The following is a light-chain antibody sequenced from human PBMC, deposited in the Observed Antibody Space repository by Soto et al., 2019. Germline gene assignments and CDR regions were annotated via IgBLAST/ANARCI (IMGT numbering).Light chain of an antibody. Sequence: QSVLTQPPSASGTPGQWVTISCTGSSSNIGSNTVNWYQQLPGTAPKLLMYMNSHRPSGVPDRFTGSKSGTSASLAISDLQSEDEADYYCAAWDDSLIGYVFGIGTKVTVL. CDR2: MNS. CDR1: SSNIGSNT. CDR3: AAWDDSLIGYV. V-gene: IGLV1-44*01. J-gene: IGLJ1*01.